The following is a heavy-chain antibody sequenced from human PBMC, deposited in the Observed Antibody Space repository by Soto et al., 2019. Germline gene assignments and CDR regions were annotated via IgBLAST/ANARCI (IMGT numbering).Heavy chain of an antibody. V-gene: IGHV3-23*01. CDR1: GFTYTTYA. CDR2: ISESGGTP. D-gene: IGHD1-26*01. J-gene: IGHJ4*02. CDR3: ARLEGATTEYLDF. Sequence: GGSLRLSCVASGFTYTTYAMSWVRQAPGKGLEWVSGISESGGTPYYADSVKDRFSISRDNSKNTLYLEMNSPRVADTAIYYCARLEGATTEYLDFWGQGTLVTVSS.